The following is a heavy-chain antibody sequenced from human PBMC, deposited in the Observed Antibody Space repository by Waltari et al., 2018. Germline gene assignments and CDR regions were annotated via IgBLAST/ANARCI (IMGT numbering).Heavy chain of an antibody. CDR1: GYTLTELS. CDR3: ATDSGSRGWFDP. D-gene: IGHD6-25*01. V-gene: IGHV1-24*01. Sequence: QVQLVQSGAEVKKPGAYAPVSCKVSGYTLTELSMHWVRQAPGKGLEWMGGFDPEDGETIYAQKFQGRVTMTEDTSTDTAYMELSSLRSEDTAVYYCATDSGSRGWFDPWGQGTLVTVSS. J-gene: IGHJ5*02. CDR2: FDPEDGET.